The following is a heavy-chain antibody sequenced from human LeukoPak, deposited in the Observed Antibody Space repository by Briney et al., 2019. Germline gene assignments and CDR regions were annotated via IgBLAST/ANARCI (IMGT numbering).Heavy chain of an antibody. V-gene: IGHV3-48*03. Sequence: GGSLRLSCAASGITLSSYEMNWVRQAPGKGPEWVSYIIGTGSTKYYADSVKGRFTISRDNAKNSVYLQMNSLRAEDTAVYYCAREFLDAFDIWGQGTMVTVSS. CDR2: IIGTGSTK. CDR3: AREFLDAFDI. CDR1: GITLSSYE. J-gene: IGHJ3*02.